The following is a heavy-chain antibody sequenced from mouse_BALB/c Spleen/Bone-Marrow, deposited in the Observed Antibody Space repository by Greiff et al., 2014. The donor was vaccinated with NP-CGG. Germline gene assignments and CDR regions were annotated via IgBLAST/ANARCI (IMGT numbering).Heavy chain of an antibody. D-gene: IGHD1-1*01. CDR1: GYKFTAYA. V-gene: IGHV1-67*01. CDR2: ISTYSGNT. J-gene: IGHJ2*01. CDR3: ARNFYGSSYFDY. Sequence: QVQLQQPGPELVRPGVSVKLSCKGSGYKFTAYAMHWVKQSHAKSLEWIGLISTYSGNTHYNQNFKGKATMTVDKSSSTAYMELARLTSEDSAIYYCARNFYGSSYFDYWGQGTTLTVSS.